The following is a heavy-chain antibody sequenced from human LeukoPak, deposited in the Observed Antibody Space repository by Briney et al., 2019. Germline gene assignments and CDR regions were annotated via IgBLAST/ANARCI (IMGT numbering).Heavy chain of an antibody. CDR2: ISGSGGST. V-gene: IGHV3-23*01. CDR3: AKDLSPDYGDTDYDY. J-gene: IGHJ4*02. CDR1: GFTFSSYA. Sequence: GGSLRLSCAASGFTFSSYALSWVRQAPGKGLEWVSAISGSGGSTYYADSVKGRFTISRDNSKNTLYLQMNSLRAEDTAVYYCAKDLSPDYGDTDYDYWGQGTLVTVSS. D-gene: IGHD4-17*01.